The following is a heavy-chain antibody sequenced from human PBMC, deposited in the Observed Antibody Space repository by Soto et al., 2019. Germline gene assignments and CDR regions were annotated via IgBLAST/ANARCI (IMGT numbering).Heavy chain of an antibody. CDR3: AGGLGLYYFDY. CDR1: GYTFTSYA. V-gene: IGHV1-3*01. CDR2: INACNGNT. D-gene: IGHD1-26*01. Sequence: QVQLVQSGAEVKKPGASVKVSCKASGYTFTSYAMHWVRQAPGQRLEWMGWINACNGNTKYSQKFQGRVTITRDTSESTAYMELSSLRSEDTAVYYCAGGLGLYYFDYWGQGTLVTVSS. J-gene: IGHJ4*02.